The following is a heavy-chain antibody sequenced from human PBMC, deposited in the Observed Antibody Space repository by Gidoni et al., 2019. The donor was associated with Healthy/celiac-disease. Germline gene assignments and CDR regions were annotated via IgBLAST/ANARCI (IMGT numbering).Heavy chain of an antibody. J-gene: IGHJ4*02. CDR2: ISSSSSTI. D-gene: IGHD4-4*01. CDR1: GFTFSSYS. CDR3: ATDTVTTFDY. V-gene: IGHV3-48*01. Sequence: EVQLVESGGGLVQPGGSLILSCAASGFTFSSYSMNWVRQAPGKGLEWVSYISSSSSTIYYADSVKGRFTISRDNAKNSLYLQMNSLRAEDTAVYYCATDTVTTFDYWGQGTLVTVSS.